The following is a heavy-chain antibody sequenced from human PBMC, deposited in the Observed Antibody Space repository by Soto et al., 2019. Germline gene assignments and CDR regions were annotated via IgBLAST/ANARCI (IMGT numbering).Heavy chain of an antibody. CDR3: ASDSAAAGSDY. V-gene: IGHV3-33*01. CDR1: GFTFSSYG. Sequence: PGGSLRLSCAASGFTFSSYGMHWVRQAPGKGLEWVAVIWYDGSNKYYADSVKGRFTISRDNSKNTLYLQLNSLRAEDTAVYYCASDSAAAGSDYWGQGTLVTVSS. J-gene: IGHJ4*01. D-gene: IGHD6-13*01. CDR2: IWYDGSNK.